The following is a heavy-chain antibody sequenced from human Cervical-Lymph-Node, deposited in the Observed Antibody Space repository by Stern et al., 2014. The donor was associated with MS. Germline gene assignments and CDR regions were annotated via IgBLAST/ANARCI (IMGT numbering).Heavy chain of an antibody. D-gene: IGHD2-21*01. CDR2: VTGSGGTT. Sequence: EVHLVESGGDLVPPGGSLRLSCAAPGFTLSNYAMSWVRQAPGKGLEWVSTVTGSGGTTYYADSVKGRFTISRDNSRNTVYLQMNSLRAEDTAVYYCTKDRLREDIVMVMATWGQGTLVTVSS. J-gene: IGHJ4*02. V-gene: IGHV3-23*04. CDR3: TKDRLREDIVMVMAT. CDR1: GFTLSNYA.